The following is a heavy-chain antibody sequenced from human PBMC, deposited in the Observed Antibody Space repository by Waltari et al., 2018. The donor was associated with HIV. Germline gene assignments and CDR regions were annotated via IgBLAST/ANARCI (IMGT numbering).Heavy chain of an antibody. CDR3: ARGAPGHYCSGGSCPYFDY. V-gene: IGHV1-8*02. Sequence: QVQLVQSGAEVRKPGASVTVSCKASGYTFTSCDVHWVRQAPGHGLEWMGWVNPYSGNTGYAKNFQGRVTMTRNTSISTAYMELSGLRSEDTAVYYCARGAPGHYCSGGSCPYFDYWGQGSLVTVSS. CDR1: GYTFTSCD. D-gene: IGHD2-15*01. CDR2: VNPYSGNT. J-gene: IGHJ4*02.